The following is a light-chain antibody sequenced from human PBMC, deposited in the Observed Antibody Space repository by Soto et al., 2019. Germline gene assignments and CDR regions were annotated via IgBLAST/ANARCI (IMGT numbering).Light chain of an antibody. V-gene: IGKV3-20*01. Sequence: EIVLTHSPGTLSLSPGERATLSLSASQSVSSSYLGWYQQRPGQAPRLLIYGASSRATGIPDRFRGGGSGTDFTLTISRLEPEDFAVYYCQHYGSTPTTFGQGTKVDIK. CDR2: GAS. CDR1: QSVSSSY. CDR3: QHYGSTPTT. J-gene: IGKJ1*01.